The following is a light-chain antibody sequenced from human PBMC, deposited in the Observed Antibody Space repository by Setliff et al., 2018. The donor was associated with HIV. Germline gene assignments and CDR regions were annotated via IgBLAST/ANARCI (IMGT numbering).Light chain of an antibody. CDR1: NNDVGGYDY. CDR2: EVN. Sequence: QSALTQPASVSGSPGQSIAISCTGTNNDVGGYDYVSWYQQVPGKAPKVMIFEVNKRPSGVSHRFSGSKSGNTASLTISGLQTEDEADYYCSSFTTTNTPSVFGTGTKVTVL. CDR3: SSFTTTNTPSV. J-gene: IGLJ1*01. V-gene: IGLV2-14*01.